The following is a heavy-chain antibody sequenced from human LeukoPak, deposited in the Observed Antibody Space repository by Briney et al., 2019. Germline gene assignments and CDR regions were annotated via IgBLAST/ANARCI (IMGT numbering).Heavy chain of an antibody. V-gene: IGHV1-18*01. Sequence: ASVTVSCKASGYTFTSYGISWVRQAPGQGLEWMGWISAYNGNTNYAQKLQGRVTMTTDTSTSTAYMELRSLRSDDTAVYYCARAPYYYDSSGYMGYWGQGTLVTVSS. D-gene: IGHD3-22*01. J-gene: IGHJ4*02. CDR1: GYTFTSYG. CDR2: ISAYNGNT. CDR3: ARAPYYYDSSGYMGY.